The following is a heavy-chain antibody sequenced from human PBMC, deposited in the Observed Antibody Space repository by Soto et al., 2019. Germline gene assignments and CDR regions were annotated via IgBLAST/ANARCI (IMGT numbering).Heavy chain of an antibody. CDR2: ISSSSSYI. CDR3: ARGSQTGWSFDY. V-gene: IGHV3-21*01. J-gene: IGHJ4*02. Sequence: GGSLRLSCAASGFTFSSYSMNWVRQAPGKGLEWVSSISSSSSYIYYADSVKGQFTISRDNAKNSLYLQMNSLRAEDTAVYYCARGSQTGWSFDYWGQGTLVTVSS. CDR1: GFTFSSYS.